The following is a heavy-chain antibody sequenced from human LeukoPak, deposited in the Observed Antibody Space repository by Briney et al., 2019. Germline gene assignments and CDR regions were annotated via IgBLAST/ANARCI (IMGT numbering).Heavy chain of an antibody. CDR3: ARDLLGNSGSYLRHPNGPPFDY. Sequence: GGSLTLSCAASGFTFSSYWMHCVRHAPGKGLVWVTRINSDGSSTSYADSVKGRFTISRDNAKNTLHLQMNSLRAEDTAVYYCARDLLGNSGSYLRHPNGPPFDYWGQGTLVSVCS. D-gene: IGHD1-26*01. V-gene: IGHV3-74*01. CDR1: GFTFSSYW. CDR2: INSDGSST. J-gene: IGHJ4*02.